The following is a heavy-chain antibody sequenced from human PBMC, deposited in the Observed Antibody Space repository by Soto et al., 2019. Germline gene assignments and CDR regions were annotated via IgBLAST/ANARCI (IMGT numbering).Heavy chain of an antibody. CDR2: ISPSGDST. Sequence: GGSLRLSCEASGFIFSTYSMTWVRQAPGKGLEWVAAISPSGDSTYYADSVKGRLTISRDNSKNTVFLQMNSLSADDTALYYCVKEPDVWGKGISVTVS. V-gene: IGHV3-23*01. CDR3: VKEPDV. J-gene: IGHJ6*03. CDR1: GFIFSTYS.